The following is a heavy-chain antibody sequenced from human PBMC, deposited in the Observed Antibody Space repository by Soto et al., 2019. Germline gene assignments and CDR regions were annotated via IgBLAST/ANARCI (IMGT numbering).Heavy chain of an antibody. CDR1: GGSFSGYY. CDR2: INHSGST. CDR3: ARARRNWNVYYFDY. J-gene: IGHJ4*02. D-gene: IGHD1-1*01. V-gene: IGHV4-34*01. Sequence: SETLSLTCAVYGGSFSGYYWSWIRQPPGKGLEWIGEINHSGSTNYNPSLKSRVTISVDTSKNQFSLKLSSVTAADTAVYYCARARRNWNVYYFDYWGQGTLVTVSS.